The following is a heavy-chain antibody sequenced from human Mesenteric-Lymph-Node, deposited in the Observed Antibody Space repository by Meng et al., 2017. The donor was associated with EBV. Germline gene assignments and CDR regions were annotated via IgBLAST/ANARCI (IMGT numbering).Heavy chain of an antibody. Sequence: EVQLVESGGGLVQPGGSLRLSCAASGFTFSSYAMSWVRQAPGRGLEWVSGISGSGGTTYYADSVKGRFSISRDNSGNTVYLQMNNLRAEDTAVYYCSNLPYNYWGQGTLVTVSS. J-gene: IGHJ4*01. V-gene: IGHV3-23*04. CDR2: ISGSGGTT. D-gene: IGHD5-24*01. CDR1: GFTFSSYA. CDR3: SNLPYNY.